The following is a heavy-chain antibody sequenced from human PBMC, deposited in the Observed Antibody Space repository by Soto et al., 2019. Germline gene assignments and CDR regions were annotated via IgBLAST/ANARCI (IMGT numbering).Heavy chain of an antibody. CDR3: ARERGDSHWIDP. Sequence: PSETLSLTCSVSGGSVSSENYYWSWIRQTPGKGLEWIGNVENSGSTKYNPSLKSRVTISVDTSKNQFSLKLSSVTGADTAVYYCARERGDSHWIDPWGQGTLVTVSS. V-gene: IGHV4-61*01. CDR2: VENSGST. CDR1: GGSVSSENYY. J-gene: IGHJ5*02. D-gene: IGHD2-21*01.